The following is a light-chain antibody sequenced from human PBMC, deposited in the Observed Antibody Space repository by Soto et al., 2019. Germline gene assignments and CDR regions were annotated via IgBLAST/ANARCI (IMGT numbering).Light chain of an antibody. CDR2: TNN. J-gene: IGLJ3*02. CDR3: AAWDDSRSVWV. V-gene: IGLV1-47*01. Sequence: QSVLTQPPSASGNPGQRVTISCSGRNSNIGSNYVYWYQQVPGTAPKLLIYTNNQRPSGVPDRFSGSKSATSASLAIGGLRSEDEAEYYCAAWDDSRSVWVFGGGTKLTVL. CDR1: NSNIGSNY.